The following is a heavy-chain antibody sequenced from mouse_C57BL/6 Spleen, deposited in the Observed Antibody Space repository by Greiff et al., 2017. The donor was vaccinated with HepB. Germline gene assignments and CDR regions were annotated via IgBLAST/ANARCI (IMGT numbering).Heavy chain of an antibody. CDR2: ISDGGSYT. CDR3: ARVYSNYVDWYFDV. CDR1: GFTFSSYA. V-gene: IGHV5-4*01. Sequence: EVQRVESGGGLVKPGGSLKLSCAASGFTFSSYAMSWVRQTPEKRLEWVATISDGGSYTYYPDNVKGRFTISRDNAKNNLYLQMSHLKSEDTAMYYCARVYSNYVDWYFDVWGTGTTVTVSS. J-gene: IGHJ1*03. D-gene: IGHD2-5*01.